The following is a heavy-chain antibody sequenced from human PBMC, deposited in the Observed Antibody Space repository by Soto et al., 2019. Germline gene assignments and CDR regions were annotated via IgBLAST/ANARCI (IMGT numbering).Heavy chain of an antibody. J-gene: IGHJ6*02. Sequence: GGSLRLSCAASGFTFSSYAMSWVRQAPGKGLEWVSAISGSGGSTYYADSVKGRFTISRDNSKNTLYLQMNSLRAEDTAVYYCAKDYYGSGIKYYYYGMDVGGRGTTVTAP. D-gene: IGHD3-10*01. V-gene: IGHV3-23*01. CDR1: GFTFSSYA. CDR3: AKDYYGSGIKYYYYGMDV. CDR2: ISGSGGST.